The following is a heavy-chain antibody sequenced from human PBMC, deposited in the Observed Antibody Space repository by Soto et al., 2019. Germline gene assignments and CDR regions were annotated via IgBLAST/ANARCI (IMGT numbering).Heavy chain of an antibody. CDR1: GYTFTNYA. V-gene: IGHV1-3*01. J-gene: IGHJ6*02. Sequence: QVHLVQSGPQVKSPGASVKVSCKASGYTFTNYAIHWVRQAPGQGLEWMGRITAGNGHTEYSQKCRGRLTXTXXXPXXVADMDPSSLTTEDTAVYYCGRLLLPRFGNYGMDVWGQGTTVTVSS. D-gene: IGHD3-10*02. CDR2: ITAGNGHT. CDR3: GRLLLPRFGNYGMDV.